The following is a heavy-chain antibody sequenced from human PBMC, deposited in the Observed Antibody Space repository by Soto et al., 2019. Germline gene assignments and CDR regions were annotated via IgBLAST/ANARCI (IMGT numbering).Heavy chain of an antibody. CDR2: MSGSGGRT. Sequence: GGSLRLSCAASGFIFSSYAMSWVRQAPGKGLEWVSAMSGSGGRTHYADSVKGRFTISRDTSKNTLYLQMNSLRAEDTAAYYCAKDNGTYLGFDYWGQGTLVTVSS. CDR1: GFIFSSYA. CDR3: AKDNGTYLGFDY. J-gene: IGHJ4*02. D-gene: IGHD1-26*01. V-gene: IGHV3-23*01.